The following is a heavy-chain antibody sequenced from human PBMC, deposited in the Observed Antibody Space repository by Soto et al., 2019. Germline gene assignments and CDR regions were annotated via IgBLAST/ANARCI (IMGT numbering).Heavy chain of an antibody. CDR3: VGSPSTRNYYYGMDV. Sequence: GGSLRLSCAASGFTFSGSAMHWVRQASGKGLEWVGRIRSKANSYATAYAASVKGRFTISRDDSKNTAYLQMNSLKTEDTAVYYCVGSPSTRNYYYGMDVWGQGTTVTVSS. CDR1: GFTFSGSA. CDR2: IRSKANSYAT. J-gene: IGHJ6*02. V-gene: IGHV3-73*01. D-gene: IGHD2-8*01.